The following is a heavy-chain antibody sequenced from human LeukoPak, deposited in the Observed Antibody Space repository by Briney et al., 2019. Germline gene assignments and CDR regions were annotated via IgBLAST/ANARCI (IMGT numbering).Heavy chain of an antibody. D-gene: IGHD4-17*01. CDR1: GGSISSGGYY. V-gene: IGHV4-31*03. CDR3: ARTEVTTINYFDY. J-gene: IGHJ4*02. Sequence: PSETLSLTCTVSGGSISSGGYYWSWIRQHPGKGLEWIGYIYYRGSTYYNPSLKSRVTISVDTSKIQFSLKLSSVTAADTAVYYCARTEVTTINYFDYWGQGTLVTVSS. CDR2: IYYRGST.